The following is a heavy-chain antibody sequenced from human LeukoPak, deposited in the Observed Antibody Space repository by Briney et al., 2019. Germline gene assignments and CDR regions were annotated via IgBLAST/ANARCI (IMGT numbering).Heavy chain of an antibody. CDR2: IKQDGSEK. V-gene: IGHV3-7*05. CDR1: GFTFSSYW. Sequence: GGSLRLSCAASGFTFSSYWMSWVRQAPGKGLEWVANIKQDGSEKYYVDSVKGRFTISRDNAKNSLYLQMNSLRAEDTALYYCAKATVVAAPPYFDFWGQGTLVTVSS. D-gene: IGHD2-15*01. CDR3: AKATVVAAPPYFDF. J-gene: IGHJ4*02.